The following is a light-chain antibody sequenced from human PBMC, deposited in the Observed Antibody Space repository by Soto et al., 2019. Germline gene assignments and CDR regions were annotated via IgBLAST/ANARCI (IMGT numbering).Light chain of an antibody. Sequence: QSALTQPPSASGSPGQSVTISCTGTSSDVGGYNYVSWYQQHPGKAPKLMIYEVSKRPSGVPDRFSGSKSGNTASLTVSGLQAEDEADYYCSSYAGSDTTYVLFGGGTKLTVL. CDR1: SSDVGGYNY. J-gene: IGLJ2*01. CDR2: EVS. CDR3: SSYAGSDTTYVL. V-gene: IGLV2-8*01.